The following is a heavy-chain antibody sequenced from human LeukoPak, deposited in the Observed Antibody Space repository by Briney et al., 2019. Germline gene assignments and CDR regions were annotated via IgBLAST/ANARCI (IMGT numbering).Heavy chain of an antibody. CDR2: LNTYNGDT. D-gene: IGHD6-19*01. CDR1: GYTFTSYG. Sequence: ASVKVSCKASGYTFTSYGINWVRQAPGQGLEWMGWLNTYNGDTNYAQKLQGRVTMTTDTSTSTAYMELRSLRSDDTAVYYCARGISGWNYFVYWGQGTLVTVSS. J-gene: IGHJ4*02. CDR3: ARGISGWNYFVY. V-gene: IGHV1-18*01.